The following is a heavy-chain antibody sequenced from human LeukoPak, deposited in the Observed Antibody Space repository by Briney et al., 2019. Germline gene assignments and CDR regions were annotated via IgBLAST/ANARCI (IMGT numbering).Heavy chain of an antibody. CDR3: ARHSSGWYGGNWFDP. CDR2: MNPNGGNT. Sequence: ASVKVSCKASGYTFTSYDINWVRQATGQGLEWMGWMNPNGGNTGYAQKFQGRVTMTRNTSISTAYMELSSLRSEDTAVYYCARHSSGWYGGNWFDPWGQGSLVTVSS. CDR1: GYTFTSYD. D-gene: IGHD6-19*01. V-gene: IGHV1-8*01. J-gene: IGHJ5*02.